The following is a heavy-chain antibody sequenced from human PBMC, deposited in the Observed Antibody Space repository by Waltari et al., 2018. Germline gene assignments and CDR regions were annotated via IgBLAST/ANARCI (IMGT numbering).Heavy chain of an antibody. D-gene: IGHD3-16*01. CDR1: GGSFSGYY. Sequence: QVQLQQWGAGLLKPSETLSLTCAVYGGSFSGYYWSWIRQPPGKGLEWIGEINHSGSTNYNPSLKSRVTISVDTSKNQFSLKLSSVTAADTAVYYCARELGIRLGHHNWFDPWGQGTLVTVSS. J-gene: IGHJ5*02. V-gene: IGHV4-34*01. CDR3: ARELGIRLGHHNWFDP. CDR2: INHSGST.